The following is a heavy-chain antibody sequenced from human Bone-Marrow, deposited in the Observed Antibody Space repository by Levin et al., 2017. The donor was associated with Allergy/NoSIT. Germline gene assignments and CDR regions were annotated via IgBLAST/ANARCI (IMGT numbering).Heavy chain of an antibody. J-gene: IGHJ6*02. CDR2: IGTSGYT. Sequence: GGSLRLSCAASGFAVSDYDMHWVRQAPGKGLEWVSVIGTSGYTSYADSVQGRFTTSREDAKNSFDLQMSSLRAGDTAVYYCVRLCPESLNGVCYPSRGLDVWGQGTTVIVSS. CDR3: VRLCPESLNGVCYPSRGLDV. V-gene: IGHV3-13*01. D-gene: IGHD2-8*01. CDR1: GFAVSDYD.